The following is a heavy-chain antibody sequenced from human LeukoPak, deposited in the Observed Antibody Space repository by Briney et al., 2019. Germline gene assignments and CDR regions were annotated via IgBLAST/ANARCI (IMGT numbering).Heavy chain of an antibody. V-gene: IGHV3-30*03. J-gene: IGHJ4*02. CDR1: GFTVSSNY. CDR3: ARGGSSWGYYFDY. CDR2: ISYDGSNK. D-gene: IGHD6-13*01. Sequence: GGSLRLSCAASGFTVSSNYMSWVRQAPGKGLEWVAVISYDGSNKYYADSVKGRFTISRDNSKNTLYLQMNSLRAEDTAVYYCARGGSSWGYYFDYWGQGTLVTVSS.